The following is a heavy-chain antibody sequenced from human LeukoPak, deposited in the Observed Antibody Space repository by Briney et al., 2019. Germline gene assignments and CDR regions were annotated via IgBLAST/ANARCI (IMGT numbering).Heavy chain of an antibody. V-gene: IGHV5-51*01. D-gene: IGHD6-13*01. CDR2: IYPGDSDT. J-gene: IGHJ5*02. CDR3: ARGGEAAAAEYNWFDP. Sequence: GESLKISCKGSGYSFTSYWIGWVRQMPGKGLEWMGIIYPGDSDTRYSPSFQGQVTISADKSISTAYLQWSSLKASDTAMYYCARGGEAAAAEYNWFDPWGQGTLVTVSS. CDR1: GYSFTSYW.